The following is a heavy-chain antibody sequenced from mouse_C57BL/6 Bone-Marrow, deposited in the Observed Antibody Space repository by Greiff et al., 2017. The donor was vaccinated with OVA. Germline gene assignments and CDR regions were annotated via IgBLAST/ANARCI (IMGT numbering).Heavy chain of an antibody. CDR2: INPNNGGT. D-gene: IGHD2-1*01. V-gene: IGHV1-22*01. CDR1: GYTFTDYN. CDR3: ATDYGNPSFAY. J-gene: IGHJ3*01. Sequence: EVHLVESGPELVKPGASVKMSCKASGYTFTDYNMHWVKQSHGKSLEWIGYINPNNGGTSYNQKFKGKATLTVNKSSSTAYMELRSLTSEDSAVYYCATDYGNPSFAYWGQGTLVTVSA.